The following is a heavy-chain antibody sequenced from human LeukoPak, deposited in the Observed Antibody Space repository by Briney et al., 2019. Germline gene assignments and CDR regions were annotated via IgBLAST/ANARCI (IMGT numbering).Heavy chain of an antibody. CDR1: GGSISSSSYY. Sequence: SETLSLTCTVSGGSISSSSYYWGWIRQPPGKGLEWIGSIYYSGSTYYNPSLKSRVTISVDTSKNQFSLKLSSVTAADTAAYYCARVPGRWLHSYFDYWGQGTLVTVSS. J-gene: IGHJ4*02. V-gene: IGHV4-39*01. CDR3: ARVPGRWLHSYFDY. CDR2: IYYSGST. D-gene: IGHD5-24*01.